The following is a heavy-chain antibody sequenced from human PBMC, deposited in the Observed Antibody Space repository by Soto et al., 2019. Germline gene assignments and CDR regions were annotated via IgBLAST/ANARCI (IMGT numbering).Heavy chain of an antibody. CDR1: GFTFSSYW. Sequence: GGSLRLSCAASGFTFSSYWMSWVRQAPGKGLEWVGNIKQDGSEKYYVDSVKGRFTISRDNAKNSLYLQMNSLRAEDTAVYFCATTALRGAFDIWGQGTMVPVSS. J-gene: IGHJ3*02. CDR2: IKQDGSEK. D-gene: IGHD2-21*02. V-gene: IGHV3-7*01. CDR3: ATTALRGAFDI.